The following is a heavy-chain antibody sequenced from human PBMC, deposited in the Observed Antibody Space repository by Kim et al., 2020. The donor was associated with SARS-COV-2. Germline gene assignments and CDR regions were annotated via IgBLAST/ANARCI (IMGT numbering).Heavy chain of an antibody. J-gene: IGHJ4*01. V-gene: IGHV4-34*01. CDR3: ARDSVVVVAAKARYDFDY. Sequence: SETLSLTCAVYGGSFSGYYWSWIRQPPGKGLEWIGEINHSGSTNYNPSLKSRVTISVDTSKNQFSLKLSSVTAADTAVYYCARDSVVVVAAKARYDFDY. D-gene: IGHD2-15*01. CDR1: GGSFSGYY. CDR2: INHSGST.